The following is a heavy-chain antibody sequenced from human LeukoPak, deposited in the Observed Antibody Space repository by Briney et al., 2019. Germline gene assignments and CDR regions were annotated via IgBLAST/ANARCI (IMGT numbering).Heavy chain of an antibody. D-gene: IGHD6-13*01. CDR1: GYTFTSYG. J-gene: IGHJ4*02. Sequence: ASVKVSCKASGYTFTSYGISWIRQAPGQGLEWMGWISAYNCNTNYAQKLQGRVTMTTDTSTSTAYMELRSLRSDDTAVYYCARAAKGYSSSWYFDYWGQGTLVTVSS. CDR3: ARAAKGYSSSWYFDY. V-gene: IGHV1-18*01. CDR2: ISAYNCNT.